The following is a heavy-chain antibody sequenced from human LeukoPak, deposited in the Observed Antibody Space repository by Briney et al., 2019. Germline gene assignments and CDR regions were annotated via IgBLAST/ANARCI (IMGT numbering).Heavy chain of an antibody. CDR3: AKERAFGTWLGDY. Sequence: EGSLRLSCAASGFIFSSYAMTWVRQAPRKGPEWVSAITGSGGGTYYADSVKGRFTISRDNSKNTLYLQMNSLRAEDTAVYYCAKERAFGTWLGDYWGQGTPVTVSS. J-gene: IGHJ4*02. CDR2: ITGSGGGT. D-gene: IGHD2/OR15-2a*01. V-gene: IGHV3-23*01. CDR1: GFIFSSYA.